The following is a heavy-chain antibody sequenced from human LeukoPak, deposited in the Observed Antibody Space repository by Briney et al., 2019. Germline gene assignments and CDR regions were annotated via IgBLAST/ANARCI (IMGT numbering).Heavy chain of an antibody. J-gene: IGHJ4*02. CDR2: ISSSSSYI. CDR3: ARGGDTYYYDSSGYYSDY. D-gene: IGHD3-22*01. CDR1: GFTFSSYE. Sequence: PGGSLRLSCAASGFTFSSYEMNWVRQAPGKGLELVSYISSSSSYIYYADSVKGRFTISRDNAKNSLYLQMNSLRAADTAVYYCARGGDTYYYDSSGYYSDYWGQGTLVTVSS. V-gene: IGHV3-21*01.